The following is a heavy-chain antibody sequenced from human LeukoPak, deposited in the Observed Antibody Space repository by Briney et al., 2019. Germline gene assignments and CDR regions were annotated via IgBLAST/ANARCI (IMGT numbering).Heavy chain of an antibody. CDR2: ISSSSSYI. V-gene: IGHV3-21*01. CDR1: GFTFSSYI. J-gene: IGHJ6*03. D-gene: IGHD3-22*01. Sequence: GGSLRLSCAASGFTFSSYIMNWVRQAPGKGLEWVSSISSSSSYIYYADSVKGRFTISRDNAKNSLYLQMNSLRAEDTAVYYCARGRSDYDSSGCYYYYYYMDVWGKGTTVTVSS. CDR3: ARGRSDYDSSGCYYYYYYMDV.